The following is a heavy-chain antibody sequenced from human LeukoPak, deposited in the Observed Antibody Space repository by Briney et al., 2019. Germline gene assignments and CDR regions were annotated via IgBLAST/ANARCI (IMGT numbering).Heavy chain of an antibody. J-gene: IGHJ5*02. V-gene: IGHV4-4*07. CDR3: ARDLGSGPKNHGNWFDP. Sequence: SETLSLTCTVSGGSISSYYWSWIRQPAGKGLEWIGRIYTSGSTNYNPSLKSRVTMSVDTSKNQFSLKLSSVTAADTAVYYCARDLGSGPKNHGNWFDPWGQGTLVTVSS. D-gene: IGHD6-19*01. CDR1: GGSISSYY. CDR2: IYTSGST.